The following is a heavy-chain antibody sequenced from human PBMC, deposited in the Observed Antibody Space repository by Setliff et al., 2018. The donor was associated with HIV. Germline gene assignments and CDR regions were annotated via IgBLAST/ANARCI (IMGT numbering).Heavy chain of an antibody. D-gene: IGHD2-2*01. J-gene: IGHJ6*03. CDR2: IYPGDSDT. V-gene: IGHV5-51*01. Sequence: PGESLKISCKGSGYSFTSYWIGWVRQMPGKGLECMGIIYPGDSDTRYSPSFQGQVTISADKSISTAYLQWSSLKASDTAMHYCARASDPSHRMPPTYHYYYMDVWGKGTTVTVSS. CDR3: ARASDPSHRMPPTYHYYYMDV. CDR1: GYSFTSYW.